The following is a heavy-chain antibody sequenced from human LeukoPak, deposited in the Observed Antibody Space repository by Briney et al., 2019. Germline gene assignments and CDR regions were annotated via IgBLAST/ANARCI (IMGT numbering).Heavy chain of an antibody. Sequence: GGSLRLSCAASGFTFTTYSMHWVRQAPGKGLEWLAIISYDGINKYYADSVKGRFTISRDNAKNSLYLQMNGLRDEDTAVYYCARGKIGYYYGDYDGFWGQGTLVTVSS. CDR2: ISYDGINK. CDR1: GFTFTTYS. V-gene: IGHV3-30*03. CDR3: ARGKIGYYYGDYDGF. D-gene: IGHD4-17*01. J-gene: IGHJ4*02.